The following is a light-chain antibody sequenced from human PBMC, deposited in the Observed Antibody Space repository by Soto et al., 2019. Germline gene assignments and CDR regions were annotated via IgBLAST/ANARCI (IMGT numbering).Light chain of an antibody. CDR2: AAS. V-gene: IGKV1-39*01. CDR3: QQSYSTPPT. Sequence: DIQMTQSPSSLSASVGDRVTITCRASQSISIYLNWFQQKPGKAPKLLIYAASSLQSGVPSRFSGSGSGTDFTLTIISLQPEDFATYYCQQSYSTPPTFGQGTKVEIK. CDR1: QSISIY. J-gene: IGKJ1*01.